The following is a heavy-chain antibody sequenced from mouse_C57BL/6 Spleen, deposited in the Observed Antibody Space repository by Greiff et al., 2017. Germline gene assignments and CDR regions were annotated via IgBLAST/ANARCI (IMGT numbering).Heavy chain of an antibody. J-gene: IGHJ4*01. V-gene: IGHV1-9*01. CDR2: ILPGSGST. Sequence: VQVVESGAELMKPGASVKLSCKATGYTFTGYWIEWVKQRPGHGLEWIGEILPGSGSTNYNEKFKGKATFTADTSSNTAYMQLSSLTTEDSAIYYRARKDYDDYDGGGYYYAMDYWGQGTSVTVSS. D-gene: IGHD2-4*01. CDR3: ARKDYDDYDGGGYYYAMDY. CDR1: GYTFTGYW.